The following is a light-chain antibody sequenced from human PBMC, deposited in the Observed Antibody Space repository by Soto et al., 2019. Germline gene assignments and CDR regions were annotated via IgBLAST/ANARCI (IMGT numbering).Light chain of an antibody. J-gene: IGKJ4*01. CDR2: GAS. CDR1: QSINRY. Sequence: DIQMTQSPSSLSASVGDRVTITCRASQSINRYLNWYRQKPGTAPKLLISGASSLQSGVPSRFSGSGSGTDFTLTISSLQPEDFATYYCQQGSSTLTLGGGTKVDIK. V-gene: IGKV1-39*01. CDR3: QQGSSTLT.